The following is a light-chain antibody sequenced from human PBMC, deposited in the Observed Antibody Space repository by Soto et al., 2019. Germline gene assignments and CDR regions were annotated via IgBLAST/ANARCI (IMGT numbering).Light chain of an antibody. J-gene: IGLJ1*01. CDR3: AAWDDSMNGYV. V-gene: IGLV1-44*01. CDR1: SSNIGSNT. Sequence: QSVLTQPPSAYGTPGQRVTISCSGGSSNIGSNTVNWYQQLPGTAPKLLIYSNNQRPSGVPDRFSGSKSGTSASLAIRGLQSDDEADYYCAAWDDSMNGYVFATGTKVTVL. CDR2: SNN.